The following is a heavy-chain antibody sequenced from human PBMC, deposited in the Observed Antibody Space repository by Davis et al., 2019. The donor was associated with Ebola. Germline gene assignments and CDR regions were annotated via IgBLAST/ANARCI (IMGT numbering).Heavy chain of an antibody. D-gene: IGHD1-14*01. CDR2: INTDGDNT. J-gene: IGHJ6*02. V-gene: IGHV3-74*01. CDR3: GRVIFFPGIGMDI. CDR1: GFTFSTYW. Sequence: LKISCAASGFTFSTYWMHWVRQLPGKGLVWVSRINTDGDNTSYADSVEGRFTVSRDNAKNTLYVQMNSLRAEDTGIYYCGRVIFFPGIGMDIWGQGTTVTVSS.